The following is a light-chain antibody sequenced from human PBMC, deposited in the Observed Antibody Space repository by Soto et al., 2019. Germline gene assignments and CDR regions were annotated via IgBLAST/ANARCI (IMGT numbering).Light chain of an antibody. V-gene: IGKV3-15*01. CDR2: GAS. CDR1: QSVSSN. J-gene: IGKJ4*01. Sequence: EIVMTQSPATLSVSQGERATLSCRASQSVSSNLAWYQQKPGQAPRLLIYGASTRATGIPDRFSGSGSGTELHLTHRRLHSEDFAVYYCQQYNNSPLTFGGGTKLEIK. CDR3: QQYNNSPLT.